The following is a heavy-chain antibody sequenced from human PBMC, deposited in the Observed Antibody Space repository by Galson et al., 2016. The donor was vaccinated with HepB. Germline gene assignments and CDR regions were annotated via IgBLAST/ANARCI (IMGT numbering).Heavy chain of an antibody. CDR2: IRGKVYGGTR. Sequence: SLRLSCAASGFTFGDYAMSWVRQAPGKGLEWVGSIRGKVYGGTREYAASVKGRFIISRDDSKNIAYLQMDSLKTEDTAVYYCTAARWLQLKDYGLNVWGQGT. V-gene: IGHV3-49*04. D-gene: IGHD5-24*01. CDR3: TAARWLQLKDYGLNV. J-gene: IGHJ6*02. CDR1: GFTFGDYA.